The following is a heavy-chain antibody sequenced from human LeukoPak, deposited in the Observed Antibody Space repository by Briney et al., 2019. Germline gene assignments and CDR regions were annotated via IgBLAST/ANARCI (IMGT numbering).Heavy chain of an antibody. Sequence: GGSLRLSCAASGFTFSSYGMHWVRQAPGKGLEWVAFIRYDGSNKYYADSVKGRFTISRDNSKNTLYLQMNSLRAEDTAVYYCAKELLPRYHYGMDVWGQGTTVTVSS. CDR2: IRYDGSNK. CDR1: GFTFSSYG. CDR3: AKELLPRYHYGMDV. J-gene: IGHJ6*02. D-gene: IGHD2-15*01. V-gene: IGHV3-30*02.